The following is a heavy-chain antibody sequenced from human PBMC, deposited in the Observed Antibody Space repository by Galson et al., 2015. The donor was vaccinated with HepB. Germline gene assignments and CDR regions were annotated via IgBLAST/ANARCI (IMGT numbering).Heavy chain of an antibody. CDR2: IRSKAYGETT. J-gene: IGHJ4*02. D-gene: IGHD5-18*01. Sequence: SLRLSCAASGFTFGDCAMTWVRQAPGKGLEWVGFIRSKAYGETTEYAASVKGRFTISRDDSKSIAYLQMNSLKTEDTAVYYCTRGGRGYSNGHPDYWGQGTLVTVSS. V-gene: IGHV3-49*04. CDR3: TRGGRGYSNGHPDY. CDR1: GFTFGDCA.